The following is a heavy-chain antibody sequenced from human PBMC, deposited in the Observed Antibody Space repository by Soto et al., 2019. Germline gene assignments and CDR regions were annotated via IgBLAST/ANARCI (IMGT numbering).Heavy chain of an antibody. CDR3: ARRTPSSSSCRAFDV. CDR1: GYYFATYW. J-gene: IGHJ3*01. Sequence: PGESLKISCNASGYYFATYWIGWVRQKPGQGLEWMGIILPTDSDTRYSPSFQGQVTISADKSINTAVLQWSSLKASDTAMYYCARRTPSSSSCRAFDVWGQGTMVTVSS. CDR2: ILPTDSDT. D-gene: IGHD2-2*01. V-gene: IGHV5-51*01.